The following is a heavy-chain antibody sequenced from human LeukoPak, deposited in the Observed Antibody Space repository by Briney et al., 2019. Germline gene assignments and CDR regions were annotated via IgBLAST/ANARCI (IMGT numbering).Heavy chain of an antibody. D-gene: IGHD6-19*01. CDR3: ARDGIAVAGDYYYYMDV. J-gene: IGHJ6*03. V-gene: IGHV3-74*01. Sequence: PGGSLRLSCAASGFTFSSYWMHWVRQAPGKGLVWVSRINSDGSSTSYADSVKGRFTISRDNAKNTLYLQMNSLRAEDTAVYYCARDGIAVAGDYYYYMDVWGKGTTVTVSS. CDR2: INSDGSST. CDR1: GFTFSSYW.